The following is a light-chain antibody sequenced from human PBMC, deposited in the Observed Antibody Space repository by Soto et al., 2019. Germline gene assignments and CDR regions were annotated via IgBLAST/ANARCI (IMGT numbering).Light chain of an antibody. CDR2: GVS. Sequence: SALTQPRSVSGSPGQSVTISCTGTSSDVGGYHYVSWYQQHPDKAPKLMIYGVSKRPSGVPDRFSGSKSGNTASLTISGLQAEDEADYYCCSYAGSSTFVVFGGGTKLTVL. V-gene: IGLV2-11*01. CDR1: SSDVGGYHY. CDR3: CSYAGSSTFVV. J-gene: IGLJ2*01.